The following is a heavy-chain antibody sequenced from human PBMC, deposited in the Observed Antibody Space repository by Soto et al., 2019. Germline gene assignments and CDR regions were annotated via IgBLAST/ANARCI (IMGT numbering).Heavy chain of an antibody. J-gene: IGHJ6*02. D-gene: IGHD2-15*01. CDR3: ARGYCSGGSCYSDVYYGMDV. Sequence: PGGSLRLSCAASGFTFSSYEMNWVRQAPGKGLEWVSYISSSGSIIYYADSVKGRFTISRDNAKNSLYLQMNSLRAEDTAVYYCARGYCSGGSCYSDVYYGMDVWGQGTTVTVSS. CDR1: GFTFSSYE. V-gene: IGHV3-48*03. CDR2: ISSSGSII.